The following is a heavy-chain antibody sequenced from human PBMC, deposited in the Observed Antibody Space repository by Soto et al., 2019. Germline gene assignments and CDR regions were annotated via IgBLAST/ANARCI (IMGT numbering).Heavy chain of an antibody. CDR2: ISSSSSTI. V-gene: IGHV3-48*02. CDR3: ARVQPRYYGMDV. CDR1: GFTFSSYS. Sequence: GGSLRLSCVASGFTFSSYSMNWVRQAPGKGLEWVSYISSSSSTIYYADSVKGRFTISRDNAKNSLYLQMNSLRDEDTAVYYCARVQPRYYGMDVWGQGTTVTVSS. J-gene: IGHJ6*02. D-gene: IGHD5-18*01.